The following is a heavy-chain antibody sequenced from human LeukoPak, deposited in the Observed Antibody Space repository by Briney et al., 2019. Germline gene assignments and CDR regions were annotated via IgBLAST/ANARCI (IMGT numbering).Heavy chain of an antibody. CDR1: GFTFSSYA. V-gene: IGHV3-30*04. J-gene: IGHJ5*02. CDR3: ARGGDKRLARNWFDP. Sequence: GGSLRLSCAASGFTFSSYAMHWVRQAPGKGLEWVAVISYDGSSKYYADSVKGRFTISRDNSKNTLYLQMNSLRAEDTAVYYCARGGDKRLARNWFDPWGQGTVVTVSS. CDR2: ISYDGSSK. D-gene: IGHD3-16*01.